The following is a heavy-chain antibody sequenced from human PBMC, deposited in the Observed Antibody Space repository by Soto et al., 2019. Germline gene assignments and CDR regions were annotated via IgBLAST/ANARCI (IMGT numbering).Heavy chain of an antibody. CDR1: RGSISSSSYY. V-gene: IGHV4-39*01. D-gene: IGHD6-13*01. CDR3: ARDSSRLNWFDP. Sequence: PSETLSLTCTVARGSISSSSYYWGWLRQPPGKGLVWIGSIYYSGSAYYNPSLTSRGTISVDASTDQFSLKLSSWTAADTAVYYCARDSSRLNWFDPSGQGTLVTV. J-gene: IGHJ5*02. CDR2: IYYSGSA.